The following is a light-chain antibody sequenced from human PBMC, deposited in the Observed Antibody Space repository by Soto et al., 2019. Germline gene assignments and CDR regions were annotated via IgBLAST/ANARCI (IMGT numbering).Light chain of an antibody. J-gene: IGKJ5*01. Sequence: EIGMPKSPSTLSVSPGERATLXCGASQSVSSNLAWYQQKPGQAPRLLIYGASTRATGIPARFSGSASGTEFTLTISSLQSEDFTGYSCQHSNKWPITSGPGTLLEIK. V-gene: IGKV3-15*01. CDR1: QSVSSN. CDR3: QHSNKWPIT. CDR2: GAS.